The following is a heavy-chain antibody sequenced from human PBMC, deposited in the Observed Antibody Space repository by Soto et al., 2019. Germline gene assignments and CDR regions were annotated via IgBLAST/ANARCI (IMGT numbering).Heavy chain of an antibody. V-gene: IGHV3-23*01. Sequence: EVQLLESGGGLVQPGGSLRLSCAASGFTFSSYAMSWVRQAPGKRLEWVSAISGSGNSPYYADSVKGRFTFSRDNSKNAVYLQMRSLKAEDTAVYYCAKDVISGDGFWLMDHWGQGTLVTVSS. CDR2: ISGSGNSP. CDR3: AKDVISGDGFWLMDH. J-gene: IGHJ4*02. D-gene: IGHD2-21*02. CDR1: GFTFSSYA.